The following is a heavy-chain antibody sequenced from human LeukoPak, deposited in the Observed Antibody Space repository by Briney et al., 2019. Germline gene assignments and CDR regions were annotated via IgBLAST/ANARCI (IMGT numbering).Heavy chain of an antibody. Sequence: SETLSLTCTVSGGSISSNNYYWGWIRPPPGKGLEWIGSIYYSGRTYYNPSLKSRVTISVDTSKNQFSLKLSSVTAADTAVYYCARGLPGREDYGMDVWGQGTTVTVSS. J-gene: IGHJ6*02. CDR2: IYYSGRT. CDR3: ARGLPGREDYGMDV. D-gene: IGHD1-1*01. V-gene: IGHV4-39*01. CDR1: GGSISSNNYY.